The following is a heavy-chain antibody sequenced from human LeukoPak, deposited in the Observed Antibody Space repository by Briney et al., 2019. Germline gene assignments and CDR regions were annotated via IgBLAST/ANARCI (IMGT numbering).Heavy chain of an antibody. J-gene: IGHJ3*02. V-gene: IGHV1-46*01. CDR1: GYTFTSYY. CDR2: INPSGGST. D-gene: IGHD3-22*01. CDR3: ARVRYDSSGYSAFDI. Sequence: ASVKVSCKASGYTFTSYYMHWVRQAPGQGLEWMGIINPSGGSTSYAQKFQGRVTMTRDTSTSTVYMELSSLRSEDAAVYYCARVRYDSSGYSAFDIWGQGTMVTVSS.